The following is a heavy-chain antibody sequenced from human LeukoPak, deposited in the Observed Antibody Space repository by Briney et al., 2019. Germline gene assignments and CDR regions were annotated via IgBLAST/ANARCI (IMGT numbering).Heavy chain of an antibody. Sequence: PSETLSLTCTVSGGSISSGGYYWSWIRQHPGKGLEWIGYIYYSGSTYYNPSLKSRVTISVDTSKNQFSLKLSSVTAADTAVYYCARDRGTEDGWFDPWGQGTLVTVSS. J-gene: IGHJ5*02. V-gene: IGHV4-31*03. CDR3: ARDRGTEDGWFDP. CDR1: GGSISSGGYY. CDR2: IYYSGST. D-gene: IGHD1-1*01.